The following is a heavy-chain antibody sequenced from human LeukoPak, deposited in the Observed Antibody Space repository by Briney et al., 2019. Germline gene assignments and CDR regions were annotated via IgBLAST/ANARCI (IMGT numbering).Heavy chain of an antibody. J-gene: IGHJ4*02. CDR2: ISGSGGST. CDR1: GFTFSSYA. D-gene: IGHD1-26*01. V-gene: IGHV3-23*01. CDR3: ATFPSGSWSAY. Sequence: GGSLRLSCAASGFTFSSYAMSWVRQAPGKGLEWVSAISGSGGSTYYADSVKGRFTISRDNSKNTLYLQMDSLRAEDTAVYYCATFPSGSWSAYWGQGTLVTVSS.